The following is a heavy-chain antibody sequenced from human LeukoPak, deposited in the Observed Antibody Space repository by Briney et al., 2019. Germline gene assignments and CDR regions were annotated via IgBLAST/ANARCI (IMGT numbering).Heavy chain of an antibody. CDR3: AKGRRTVTTYSDY. CDR2: ISYNGSNK. D-gene: IGHD4-17*01. Sequence: PGGSLRLSCAASGFTFSSYGMHWVRQAPGKGLEWVGVISYNGSNKYYADSVKGRFTISRDNSKNTLYLQMNSLRAEDTAVYYCAKGRRTVTTYSDYWGQGTLVTVSS. V-gene: IGHV3-30*18. J-gene: IGHJ4*02. CDR1: GFTFSSYG.